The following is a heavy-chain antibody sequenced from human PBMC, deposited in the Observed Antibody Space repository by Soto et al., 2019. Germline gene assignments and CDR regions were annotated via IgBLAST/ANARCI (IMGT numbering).Heavy chain of an antibody. CDR3: ARDLAAAGKGRDAFDI. Sequence: ASVKVSCKASGYTLTSYGISWVRQAPEQGLEWMGWISAYNGNTNYAQKLQGRVTMTTDTSTSTAYMELRSLRSDDTAVYYCARDLAAAGKGRDAFDIWGQGTMVTVSS. D-gene: IGHD6-13*01. J-gene: IGHJ3*02. CDR2: ISAYNGNT. CDR1: GYTLTSYG. V-gene: IGHV1-18*01.